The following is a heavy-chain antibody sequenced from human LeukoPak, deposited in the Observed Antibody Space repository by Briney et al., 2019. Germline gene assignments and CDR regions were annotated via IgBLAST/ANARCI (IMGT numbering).Heavy chain of an antibody. CDR1: GFTFSSYG. Sequence: GGSLRLSCAASGFTFSSYGMHWVRQAPGKGLEWVSYISSSSSTIYYADSVKGRSTISRDNAKNSLYLQMNSLRAEDTAVYYCARETIPIPPRPPHCSGGSCYPAAYAFDIWGQGTMVTVSS. D-gene: IGHD2-15*01. V-gene: IGHV3-48*01. CDR2: ISSSSSTI. J-gene: IGHJ3*02. CDR3: ARETIPIPPRPPHCSGGSCYPAAYAFDI.